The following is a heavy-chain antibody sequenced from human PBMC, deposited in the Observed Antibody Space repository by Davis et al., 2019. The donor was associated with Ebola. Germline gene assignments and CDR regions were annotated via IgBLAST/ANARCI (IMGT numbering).Heavy chain of an antibody. J-gene: IGHJ5*02. D-gene: IGHD2-2*01. CDR3: ARDRAVVPAALNWFDP. Sequence: ASVKVSCKASGGTFSSYAISWVRQAPGQGLEWMGWINPNSGGTNYAQKFQGRVTMTRDTSISTAYMELSRLRSDDTAVYYCARDRAVVPAALNWFDPWGQGTLVTVSS. CDR1: GGTFSSYA. V-gene: IGHV1-2*02. CDR2: INPNSGGT.